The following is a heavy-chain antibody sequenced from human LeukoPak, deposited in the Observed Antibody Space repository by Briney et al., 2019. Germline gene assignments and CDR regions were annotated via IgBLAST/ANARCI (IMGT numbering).Heavy chain of an antibody. V-gene: IGHV3-15*07. CDR1: GFTFNDAW. J-gene: IGHJ4*02. D-gene: IGHD3-22*01. CDR3: ATTYYYDSSGYWPLGY. Sequence: GGSLRLSCATSGFTFNDAWMNWVRQAPGKGLEWVGRIKSKTDGGTTDYAAPVKGRFTISRDDSKNTLYLQMNSLKTEDTAVYYCATTYYYDSSGYWPLGYWGQGTLVTVSS. CDR2: IKSKTDGGTT.